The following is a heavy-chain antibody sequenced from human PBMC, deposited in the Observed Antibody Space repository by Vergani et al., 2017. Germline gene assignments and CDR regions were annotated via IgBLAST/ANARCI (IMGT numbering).Heavy chain of an antibody. D-gene: IGHD3-22*01. Sequence: QVQLVQSGSELKKPGASVKVSCKASGYTFTTYAMHWVRQAPGQRLEWMGWINAGNGNTKYSQKFQGRVTITRDTSASTAYMELSSLTSEDTAVYYCARVAYYDSSASYVGWFDPWGQGTLVTVSS. CDR1: GYTFTTYA. V-gene: IGHV1-3*01. CDR3: ARVAYYDSSASYVGWFDP. CDR2: INAGNGNT. J-gene: IGHJ5*02.